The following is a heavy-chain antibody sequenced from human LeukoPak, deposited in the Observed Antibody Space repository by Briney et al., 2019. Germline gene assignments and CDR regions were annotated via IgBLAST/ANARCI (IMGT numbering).Heavy chain of an antibody. CDR3: ARDPGTGFDP. CDR1: GFTFSSYS. V-gene: IGHV3-48*04. J-gene: IGHJ5*02. CDR2: ISSSGSTI. Sequence: GGSLRLSCAASGFTFSSYSMNWVRQAPGKGLEWVSYISSSGSTIYYADSVKGRFTISRDNAKNSLYLQMNSLRAEDTAVYYCARDPGTGFDPWGQGTLVTVSS. D-gene: IGHD1-1*01.